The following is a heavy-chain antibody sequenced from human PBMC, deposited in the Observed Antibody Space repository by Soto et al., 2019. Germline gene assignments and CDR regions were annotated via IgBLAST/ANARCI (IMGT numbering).Heavy chain of an antibody. V-gene: IGHV1-2*04. J-gene: IGHJ6*02. CDR3: ARDLVVVPAATSPHYYYYYGMDV. Sequence: ASVKVSCKASGGTFSSYTISWVRQAPGQGLEWMGWINPNSGGTNYAQKFQGWVTMTRDTSISTAYMELSRLRSDDTAVYYCARDLVVVPAATSPHYYYYYGMDVWGQGTTVTVSS. D-gene: IGHD2-2*01. CDR1: GGTFSSYT. CDR2: INPNSGGT.